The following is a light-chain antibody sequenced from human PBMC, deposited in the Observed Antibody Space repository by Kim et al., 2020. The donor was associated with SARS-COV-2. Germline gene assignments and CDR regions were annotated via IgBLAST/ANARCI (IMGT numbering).Light chain of an antibody. CDR3: QQYYSTPYT. J-gene: IGKJ2*01. CDR2: WAS. V-gene: IGKV4-1*01. Sequence: MATINCKSSQSFLYSSNNQSYLAWYQQKPGQPPKLLIYWASTREYGVPDRFSGSGSGTDFTLTISSLQAEDVAVYYCQQYYSTPYTFGQGTKLEI. CDR1: QSFLYSSNNQSY.